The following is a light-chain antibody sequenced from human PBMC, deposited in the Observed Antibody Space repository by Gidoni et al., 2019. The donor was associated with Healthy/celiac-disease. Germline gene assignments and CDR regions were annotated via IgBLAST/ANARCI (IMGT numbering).Light chain of an antibody. CDR2: EGS. J-gene: IGLJ2*01. CDR3: CSYAGSSTHVV. V-gene: IGLV2-23*01. Sequence: GQSITISCTGTSSDVGSYNLVSWYQKHPGKAPKLMIYEGSKRPSGVSNRFSGSKSGNTASLTISGLQAEDEADYYCCSYAGSSTHVVFGGGTKLTVL. CDR1: SSDVGSYNL.